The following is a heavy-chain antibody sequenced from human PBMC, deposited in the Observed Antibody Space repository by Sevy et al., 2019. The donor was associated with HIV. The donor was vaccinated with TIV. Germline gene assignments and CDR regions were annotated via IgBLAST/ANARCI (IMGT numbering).Heavy chain of an antibody. Sequence: GGSLRLSCVASGFTFGGHYMDWVRQAPGKGLEWVGRIRNKVKSYTTEYAASVKGRFIVSRDDSKKSLYLQMNSLKTEDTAVYYCAAVGASRGYFDIWGRGTLVTVSS. CDR3: AAVGASRGYFDI. J-gene: IGHJ2*01. D-gene: IGHD1-26*01. CDR2: IRNKVKSYTT. CDR1: GFTFGGHY. V-gene: IGHV3-72*01.